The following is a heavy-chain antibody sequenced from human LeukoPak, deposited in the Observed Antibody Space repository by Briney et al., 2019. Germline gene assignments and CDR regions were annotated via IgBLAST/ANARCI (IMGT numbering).Heavy chain of an antibody. CDR2: VYYSGTT. V-gene: IGHV4-39*07. D-gene: IGHD4-11*01. Sequence: SETLSLTCSVSGGSISSSTYYWGWIRQPPGKGLEWIGSVYYSGTTTYNPSLESRVTISVDTSKNQFSLKLGSVTAADTAVYYCARGAGGFSNYNWFDPWGQGTLVTVSS. J-gene: IGHJ5*02. CDR1: GGSISSSTYY. CDR3: ARGAGGFSNYNWFDP.